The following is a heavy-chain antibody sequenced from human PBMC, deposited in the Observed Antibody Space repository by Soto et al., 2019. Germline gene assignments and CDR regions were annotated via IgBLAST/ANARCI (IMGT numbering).Heavy chain of an antibody. CDR1: GYTLTELS. D-gene: IGHD6-19*01. J-gene: IGHJ6*02. CDR2: FDPEDGET. CDR3: ATVRESRQWLVPRGYYYYGMDV. V-gene: IGHV1-24*01. Sequence: ASVKVSCTVSGYTLTELSMHWVRQAPGKGLEWMGGFDPEDGETIYAQKFQGRVTMTEDTSTDTAYMELSSLRSEDTAVYYCATVRESRQWLVPRGYYYYGMDVWGQGTTVTVSS.